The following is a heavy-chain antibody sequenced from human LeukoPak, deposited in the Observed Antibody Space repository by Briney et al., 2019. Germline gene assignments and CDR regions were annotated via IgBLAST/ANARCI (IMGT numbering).Heavy chain of an antibody. CDR2: INPNSGGT. V-gene: IGHV1-2*04. D-gene: IGHD6-13*01. CDR3: AREMIAAAGVFDY. Sequence: RASVKVSCKASGYTFTGDYMHWVRQAPGQGLEWTGWINPNSGGTNYAQKFQGWVTMTRDTSISTAYMELSRLKSDDTAVYYCAREMIAAAGVFDYWGQGTLVTVSS. CDR1: GYTFTGDY. J-gene: IGHJ4*02.